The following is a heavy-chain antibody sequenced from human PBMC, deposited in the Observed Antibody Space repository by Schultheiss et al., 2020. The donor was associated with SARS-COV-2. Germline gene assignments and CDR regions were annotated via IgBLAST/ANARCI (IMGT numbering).Heavy chain of an antibody. V-gene: IGHV4-34*01. CDR3: ARHAHNDYGGNEDY. CDR2: INHSGST. Sequence: SETLSLTCTVSGGSISSYYWSWIRQPPGKGLEWIGEINHSGSTNYNPSLKSRVTISVDTSKNQFSLKLSSVTAADTAVYYCARHAHNDYGGNEDYWGQGTLVTVSS. CDR1: GGSISSYY. D-gene: IGHD4-23*01. J-gene: IGHJ4*02.